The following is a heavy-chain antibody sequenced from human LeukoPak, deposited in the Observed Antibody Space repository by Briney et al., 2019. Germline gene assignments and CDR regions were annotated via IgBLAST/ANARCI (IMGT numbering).Heavy chain of an antibody. V-gene: IGHV3-23*01. J-gene: IGHJ4*02. D-gene: IGHD6-19*01. CDR3: AKGLAVAGHFDY. CDR2: ISGSGRST. Sequence: PGGSLRLSCAASGFTFSSHAMSWVRQAPGKGLEWVSAISGSGRSTYYADSVKGRFTISRDKSKNTLYLQMNSLRAEDAAVYYCAKGLAVAGHFDYWGQGTLVTVSS. CDR1: GFTFSSHA.